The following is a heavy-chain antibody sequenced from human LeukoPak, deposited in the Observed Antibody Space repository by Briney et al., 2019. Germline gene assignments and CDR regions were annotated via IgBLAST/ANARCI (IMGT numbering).Heavy chain of an antibody. J-gene: IGHJ4*02. V-gene: IGHV4-39*01. CDR3: ARRARIAVAGKGGFDY. CDR1: GGSISSGGYY. CDR2: IYYSGST. Sequence: PSETLSLTCTVSGGSISSGGYYWSWIRQHPGKGLEWIGSIYYSGSTYYNPSLRSRVTISVDTSKNQFSLKLSSVTAADTAVYYCARRARIAVAGKGGFDYWGQGTLVTVSS. D-gene: IGHD6-19*01.